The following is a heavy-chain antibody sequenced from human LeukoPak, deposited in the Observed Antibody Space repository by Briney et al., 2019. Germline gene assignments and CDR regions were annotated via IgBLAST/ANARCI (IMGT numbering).Heavy chain of an antibody. J-gene: IGHJ6*02. D-gene: IGHD6-13*01. CDR2: ISAYNGNT. V-gene: IGHV1-18*01. CDR3: ARDPLRSTWSTYYNALDV. Sequence: ASVKVSRKASGYRFTSYAINWVRQAPGQGLEWMGWISAYNGNTDYAQKFQGRVTMTTDTSTSTAYMELRSLTSDDTAVYYCARDPLRSTWSTYYNALDVWGQGTTVTVSS. CDR1: GYRFTSYA.